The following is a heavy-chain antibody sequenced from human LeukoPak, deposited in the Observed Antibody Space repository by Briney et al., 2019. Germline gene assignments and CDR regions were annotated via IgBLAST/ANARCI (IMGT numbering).Heavy chain of an antibody. V-gene: IGHV1-2*02. J-gene: IGHJ5*02. Sequence: ASVKVSCKASGYTFTGYYMHWVRQAPGQGLEWMGWINPNSGGTNYAQKFQGRVTMTRDTSISTAYMELSRLRSDDTAVYYCARDQGGLLLGFDPWGQGTLVTVSS. CDR2: INPNSGGT. CDR1: GYTFTGYY. CDR3: ARDQGGLLLGFDP. D-gene: IGHD2-15*01.